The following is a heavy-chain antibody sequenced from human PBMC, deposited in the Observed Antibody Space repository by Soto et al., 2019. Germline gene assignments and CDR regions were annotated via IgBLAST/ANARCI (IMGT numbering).Heavy chain of an antibody. CDR1: GFTFSYYG. V-gene: IGHV3-30*18. Sequence: QVQLVESGGGVVQPGRSLSRSCVASGFTFSYYGMHWVRQAPGKGLEWVAIISYDGNKKYYADSVKGRFTISRDNSKNALYLKMDSDRSDDTATYSFANDTGDCSRTNCYPGNNCWRPWGEG. D-gene: IGHD2-2*01. CDR2: ISYDGNKK. CDR3: ANDTGDCSRTNCYPGNNCWRP. J-gene: IGHJ5*02.